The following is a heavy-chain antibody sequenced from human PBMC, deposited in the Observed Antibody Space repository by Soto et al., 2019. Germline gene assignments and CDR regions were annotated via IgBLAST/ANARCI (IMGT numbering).Heavy chain of an antibody. J-gene: IGHJ4*02. CDR2: ISGYDGNT. CDR1: GYTFINYG. D-gene: IGHD2-15*01. V-gene: IGHV1-18*01. CDR3: ARDRGRSCSGGTCPFDY. Sequence: GASVKVSCKSSGYTFINYGITWVRQAPGQGLEWMGWISGYDGNTNYAPKLQGRVTMTRDTSTSTAYMELRSLRSDDTAVYYCARDRGRSCSGGTCPFDYWGQGTLVTVS.